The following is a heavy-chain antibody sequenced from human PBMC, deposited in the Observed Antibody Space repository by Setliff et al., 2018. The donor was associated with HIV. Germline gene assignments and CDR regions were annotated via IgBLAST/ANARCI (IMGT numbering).Heavy chain of an antibody. V-gene: IGHV1-18*01. Sequence: VASVKVSCKASGYTFNSYGISWVRQAPGQGLEWMGWNSPYNGNTKFGQKLQGRVTMTTDTSTSTGYMEPRSLRSADTAMYYCARGGSLFTMTTHPFDIWGQGTMVTVSS. CDR2: NSPYNGNT. D-gene: IGHD3-22*01. J-gene: IGHJ3*02. CDR3: ARGGSLFTMTTHPFDI. CDR1: GYTFNSYG.